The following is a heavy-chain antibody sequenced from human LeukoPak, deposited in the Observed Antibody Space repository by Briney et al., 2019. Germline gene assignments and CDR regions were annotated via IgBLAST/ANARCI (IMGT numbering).Heavy chain of an antibody. D-gene: IGHD1-26*01. Sequence: GSLRLSCAASGFTFNEFGVHWVRQAPGQGLEWVALIWYDGSNKYYADSVKGRFTISRDNSKNTVYLQMNSLRVEDTGIYYCARDRPTGSYYSIDYWGQGTLATVSS. J-gene: IGHJ4*02. CDR1: GFTFNEFG. CDR2: IWYDGSNK. CDR3: ARDRPTGSYYSIDY. V-gene: IGHV3-33*01.